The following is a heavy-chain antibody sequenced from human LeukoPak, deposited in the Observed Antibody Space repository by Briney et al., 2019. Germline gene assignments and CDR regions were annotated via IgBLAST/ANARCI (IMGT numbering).Heavy chain of an antibody. CDR3: ARMVAAFYYFDY. CDR2: INWNGGST. Sequence: GGSLRLSCAASGFTFDDYGMNWVRQAPGKGLEWVSGINWNGGSTGYADSVKGRFTISRDNAKNSLYLQMNSLRAEDTAVYYCARMVAAFYYFDYWGQGTLVTVSS. V-gene: IGHV3-20*04. J-gene: IGHJ4*02. CDR1: GFTFDDYG. D-gene: IGHD2-15*01.